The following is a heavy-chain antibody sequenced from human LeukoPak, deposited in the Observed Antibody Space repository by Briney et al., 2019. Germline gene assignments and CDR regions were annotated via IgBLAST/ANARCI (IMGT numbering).Heavy chain of an antibody. CDR3: ARWYCSGGSCYSWPSGVWLPGQFDY. CDR1: GFTFSSNW. J-gene: IGHJ4*02. D-gene: IGHD2-15*01. CDR2: IKQDGSEK. Sequence: GGSLRLSCAASGFTFSSNWMSWVRQAPGKGLEWVANIKQDGSEKYYVDSVRGRFTISRDNAKNSLYLQMNSLRAEDTAVYYCARWYCSGGSCYSWPSGVWLPGQFDYWGQGTLVTVSS. V-gene: IGHV3-7*01.